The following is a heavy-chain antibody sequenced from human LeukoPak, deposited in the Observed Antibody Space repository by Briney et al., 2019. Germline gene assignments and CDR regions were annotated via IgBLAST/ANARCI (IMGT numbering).Heavy chain of an antibody. V-gene: IGHV1-24*01. CDR2: FDPEDGER. CDR1: GYTLAELS. J-gene: IGHJ4*02. CDR3: ATGPIDMTVDYLHY. D-gene: IGHD2-21*02. Sequence: ASVKVSCKISGYTLAELSMHWVRQAPGKGLEWLGRFDPEDGERIYARNFQGRFTMTEDTSADTAYMELYSLRSEDTAVYYCATGPIDMTVDYLHYWGQGTLVTVSS.